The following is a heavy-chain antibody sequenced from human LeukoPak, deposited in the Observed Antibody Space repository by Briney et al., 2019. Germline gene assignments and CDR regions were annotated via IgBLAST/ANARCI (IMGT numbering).Heavy chain of an antibody. J-gene: IGHJ5*02. V-gene: IGHV3-30*18. D-gene: IGHD4-17*01. Sequence: GGSLRLSCAASGFTFSSYGMHWVRQAPGKGLEWVAVISYDGSNKYYADSVKGRFTISRDNSKNTLYLQMNSLRAKDTAVYYCAKEDYGDYNWFDPWGQGTLVTVSS. CDR2: ISYDGSNK. CDR1: GFTFSSYG. CDR3: AKEDYGDYNWFDP.